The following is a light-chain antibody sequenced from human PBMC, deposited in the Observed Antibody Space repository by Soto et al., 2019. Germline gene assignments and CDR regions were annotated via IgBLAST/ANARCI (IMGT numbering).Light chain of an antibody. V-gene: IGLV1-47*01. J-gene: IGLJ1*01. CDR2: RNN. CDR3: AAWDDSLSGYV. CDR1: SSNIGSNY. Sequence: QSVLTQPPSASGTPGQGVTISCSGSSSNIGSNYVYWYQQLPGTAPKLLIYRNNQRPSGVPDRFSGSKSGTSASLAISGLRSEDEADYYCAAWDDSLSGYVFGTGTRSPS.